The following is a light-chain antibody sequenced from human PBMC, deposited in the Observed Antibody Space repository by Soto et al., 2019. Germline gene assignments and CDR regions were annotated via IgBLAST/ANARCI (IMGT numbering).Light chain of an antibody. Sequence: MTDSRATLSVPPVESATVTSRASQSVSSNLAWYQQKPGQAPRLLIYHSSNRATGIPARFSGSGSGTEFSLIISSLEPEDFAVYYCQQRSNWPLTFGGGTKVDIK. J-gene: IGKJ4*01. CDR1: QSVSSN. CDR2: HSS. CDR3: QQRSNWPLT. V-gene: IGKV3-11*01.